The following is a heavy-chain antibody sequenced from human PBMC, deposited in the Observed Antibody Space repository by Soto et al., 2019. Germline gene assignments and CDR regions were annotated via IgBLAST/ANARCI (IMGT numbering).Heavy chain of an antibody. D-gene: IGHD3-10*01. J-gene: IGHJ6*03. CDR3: ARSPRGFGELLYYYYYYMDV. V-gene: IGHV1-18*01. CDR2: ISAYNGNT. Sequence: ASVKVSCKASGYTFTSYGISWVRQAPGQGLEWMGWISAYNGNTNYAQKLQGRVTMTTDTSTSTVYMELRSLRSDDTAVYYCARSPRGFGELLYYYYYYMDVWGKGTTVTVSS. CDR1: GYTFTSYG.